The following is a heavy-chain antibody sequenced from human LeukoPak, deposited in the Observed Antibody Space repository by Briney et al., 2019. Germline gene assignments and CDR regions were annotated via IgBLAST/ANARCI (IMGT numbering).Heavy chain of an antibody. V-gene: IGHV4-38-2*02. Sequence: SETLSLXCTVSGYSISSGYYWGWILQPPGKGLEWIGSIYHSGSTYYNPSLKSRVTISVDTSKNQFSLKLSSVTAADTAVYYCARELTLNYDILTGYYYFDYWGQGTLVTVSS. J-gene: IGHJ4*02. CDR3: ARELTLNYDILTGYYYFDY. CDR1: GYSISSGYY. D-gene: IGHD3-9*01. CDR2: IYHSGST.